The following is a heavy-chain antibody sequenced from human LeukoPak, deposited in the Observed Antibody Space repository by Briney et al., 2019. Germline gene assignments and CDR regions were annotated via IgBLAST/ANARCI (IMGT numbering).Heavy chain of an antibody. D-gene: IGHD3-16*02. Sequence: PGGSLRLSCAASGFTFNTYTMNWVRQAPGKGLEWVSYISGSSGIIDYADSVRGRFTISRDNAKNSLYLQMNSLRAEDTAVYYCARESYLDDYVWGSYRYEVDYWGQGTLVTVSS. CDR2: ISGSSGII. CDR1: GFTFNTYT. CDR3: ARESYLDDYVWGSYRYEVDY. J-gene: IGHJ4*02. V-gene: IGHV3-48*04.